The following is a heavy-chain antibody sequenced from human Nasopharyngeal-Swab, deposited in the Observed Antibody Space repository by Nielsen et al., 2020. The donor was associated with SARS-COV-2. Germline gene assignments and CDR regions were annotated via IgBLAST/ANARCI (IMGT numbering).Heavy chain of an antibody. J-gene: IGHJ4*02. Sequence: GESLKISCAASGFTFRDYSMNWVRQAPGKGLEWVSSIGRYGTDIFHADSVKGRFSVFRDAANKSIYLQMRSLRAEDTAVYYCARQGVPIRGWFKDYDRTAYEYWGQGTLVTVSS. V-gene: IGHV3-21*01. CDR2: IGRYGTDI. CDR1: GFTFRDYS. CDR3: ARQGVPIRGWFKDYDRTAYEY. D-gene: IGHD3-22*01.